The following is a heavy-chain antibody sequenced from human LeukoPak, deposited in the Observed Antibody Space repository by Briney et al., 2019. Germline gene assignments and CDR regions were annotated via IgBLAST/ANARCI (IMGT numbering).Heavy chain of an antibody. CDR2: IKQGGSEK. J-gene: IGHJ4*02. CDR3: ARRGTSSSWAHFDY. Sequence: GGSLRLSYAASGYTFSSYWMTWVRQAPGKGLEWVAKIKQGGSEKYYVDSVKGRFTISRDNAKNSLYLQMNSLGAEDTAVYYCARRGTSSSWAHFDYWGQGTLVTVSS. CDR1: GYTFSSYW. V-gene: IGHV3-7*05. D-gene: IGHD6-13*01.